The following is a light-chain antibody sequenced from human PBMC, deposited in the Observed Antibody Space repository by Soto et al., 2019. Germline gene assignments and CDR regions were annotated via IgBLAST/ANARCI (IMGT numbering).Light chain of an antibody. J-gene: IGKJ5*01. CDR1: QSISSY. CDR3: LQSYSTLIT. CDR2: AAS. V-gene: IGKV1-39*01. Sequence: DIQMTQSPSSLSASVGDRVTITCRASQSISSYLNWYQQKPGKAPKLLIDAASSLQSGVPSRFSGSESGTDFTLTISSLQPEDSATYHCLQSYSTLITFGQGTRLEI.